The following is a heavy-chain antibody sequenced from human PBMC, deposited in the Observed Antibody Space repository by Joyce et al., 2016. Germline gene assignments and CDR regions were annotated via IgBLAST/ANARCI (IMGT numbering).Heavy chain of an antibody. Sequence: EVQLVESGGGLIQPGGSLRLSCAASGLTVSSNYMNWVRQSPGKGLEWVSVLYRSGSTYYADAVKGRFTISRDDAKNTVYLQMNSLRAEDTAVYYCARGSIDILTGYYPLDNWGQGTLVTVSS. CDR2: LYRSGST. D-gene: IGHD3-9*01. CDR1: GLTVSSNY. J-gene: IGHJ4*02. CDR3: ARGSIDILTGYYPLDN. V-gene: IGHV3-53*01.